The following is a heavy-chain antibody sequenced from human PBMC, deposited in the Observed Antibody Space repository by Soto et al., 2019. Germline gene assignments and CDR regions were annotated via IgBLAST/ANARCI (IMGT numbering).Heavy chain of an antibody. V-gene: IGHV4-61*01. CDR2: IHNSGAT. CDR1: GGSISSSSYY. CDR3: ARRAGSRGFSHYFDY. Sequence: SETLSLTCTVSGGSISSSSYYWSWIRLPPGKGLEWIGYIHNSGATHYNPSLKSRVTISLDTSKNQFSLKLSSVTAADTALYFCARRAGSRGFSHYFDYWGQGTPVTVSS. J-gene: IGHJ4*02. D-gene: IGHD3-10*01.